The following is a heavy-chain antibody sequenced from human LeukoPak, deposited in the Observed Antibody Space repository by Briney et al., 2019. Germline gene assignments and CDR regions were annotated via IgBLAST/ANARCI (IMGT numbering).Heavy chain of an antibody. D-gene: IGHD2-2*01. J-gene: IGHJ6*02. CDR3: ASSTRYCSSTSCYGYYGMDV. CDR2: INAGNGNT. V-gene: IGHV1-3*01. CDR1: GYTFTSYY. Sequence: ASVKVSCKASGYTFTSYYMHWVRQAPGQRLEWMGWINAGNGNTKYSQKFQGRVTITRDTSASTAYMELSSLRSEDTAVYYCASSTRYCSSTSCYGYYGMDVWGQGTTVTVSS.